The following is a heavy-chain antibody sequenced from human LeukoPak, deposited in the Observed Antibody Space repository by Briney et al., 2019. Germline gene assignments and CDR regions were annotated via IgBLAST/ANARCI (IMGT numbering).Heavy chain of an antibody. CDR3: TTESGIPHSTHYYYGMDV. V-gene: IGHV3-15*01. J-gene: IGHJ6*02. CDR1: GFTFSNAW. Sequence: GGSLRLSCAASGFTFSNAWMSWVRQVPGKGLEWVGRIKSKTDGGTTDYAAPVKGRFTISRDDSKNTLYLQMNSLKTEDTAVYYCTTESGIPHSTHYYYGMDVWGQGTTVTVSS. CDR2: IKSKTDGGTT. D-gene: IGHD5-18*01.